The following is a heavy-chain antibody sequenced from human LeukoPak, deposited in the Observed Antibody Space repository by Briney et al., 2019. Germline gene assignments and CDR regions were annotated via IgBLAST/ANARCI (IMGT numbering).Heavy chain of an antibody. Sequence: GGSLRLSCAASGLTFSNYAMSWVRQAPGKGLEWVSAISISGGSTYYADSVKGRFTISRDNSKNTVYLQMNSLRAGDTAVYYCAEGYRYHDYWGQGTLVTVFS. J-gene: IGHJ4*02. CDR2: ISISGGST. CDR3: AEGYRYHDY. V-gene: IGHV3-23*01. D-gene: IGHD5-18*01. CDR1: GLTFSNYA.